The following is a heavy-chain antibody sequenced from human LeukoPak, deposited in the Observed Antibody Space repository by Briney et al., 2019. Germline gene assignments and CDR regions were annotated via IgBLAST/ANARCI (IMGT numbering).Heavy chain of an antibody. Sequence: ASVKVSCKASGYTFTSYAMHWVRQAPGQRLEWMGWINAGNGNTKYSQKFQGRVTITRDTSASTAYKELSSLRSEDTAVYYCARFRSAMVHFDYWGQGTLVTVSS. V-gene: IGHV1-3*01. D-gene: IGHD5-18*01. CDR3: ARFRSAMVHFDY. CDR2: INAGNGNT. CDR1: GYTFTSYA. J-gene: IGHJ4*02.